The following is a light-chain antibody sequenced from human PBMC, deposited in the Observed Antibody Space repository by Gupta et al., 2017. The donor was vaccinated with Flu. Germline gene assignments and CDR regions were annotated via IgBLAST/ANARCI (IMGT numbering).Light chain of an antibody. CDR3: SSYAGSGV. J-gene: IGLJ2*01. Sequence: QSALTQPPSAAGSPGPSVTISCTGTSSDVGGYNYVSWYQQHPGKAPKLMIYEVSKRPSGVPDRFSGSKSGNTASLTVSGLQAEDEADYYCSSYAGSGVFGGGTKLTVL. V-gene: IGLV2-8*01. CDR2: EVS. CDR1: SSDVGGYNY.